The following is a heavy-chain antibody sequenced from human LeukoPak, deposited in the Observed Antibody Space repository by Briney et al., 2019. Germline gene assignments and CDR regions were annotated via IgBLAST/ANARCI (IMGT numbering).Heavy chain of an antibody. CDR3: AIGVAAAANWFDP. D-gene: IGHD6-13*01. CDR2: IYYSGST. V-gene: IGHV4-31*03. J-gene: IGHJ5*02. Sequence: PSQTLSLTCTVSGGSISSGGYYWSWIRQHPGKGLEWIGYIYYSGSTYYNPSLKSRVTISVDTSKNQFSLKLSSVTAADTAVYYCAIGVAAAANWFDPWGQGTLVTVSS. CDR1: GGSISSGGYY.